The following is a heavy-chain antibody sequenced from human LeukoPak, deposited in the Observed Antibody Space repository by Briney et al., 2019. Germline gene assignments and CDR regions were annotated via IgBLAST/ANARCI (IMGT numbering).Heavy chain of an antibody. Sequence: GAPVKVSCKASGYTFTCYDMHWGRQAPGQGGEGRGWINPNSGGTNYAQKCQGRVTMTRDTSISTAYMELSRLRSDDTAVYYCARGGSVSYYKYNWFDPWGQGTLVTVSS. CDR2: INPNSGGT. D-gene: IGHD3-10*01. V-gene: IGHV1-2*02. J-gene: IGHJ5*02. CDR1: GYTFTCYD. CDR3: ARGGSVSYYKYNWFDP.